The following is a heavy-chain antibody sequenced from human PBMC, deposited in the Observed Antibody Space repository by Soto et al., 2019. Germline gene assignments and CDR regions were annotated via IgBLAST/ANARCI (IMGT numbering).Heavy chain of an antibody. CDR3: ARRCSSTSCYNTGYSYGKPALDAFDI. CDR1: GYSFTSYW. J-gene: IGHJ3*02. V-gene: IGHV5-51*01. CDR2: IYPGDSDT. Sequence: LKISCKGSGYSFTSYWIGWVRQMPGKGLEWMGIIYPGDSDTRYSPSLQGQVTISADKSISTAYLQWSSLKASDTAMYYCARRCSSTSCYNTGYSYGKPALDAFDIWGQGTMVTVSS. D-gene: IGHD2-2*02.